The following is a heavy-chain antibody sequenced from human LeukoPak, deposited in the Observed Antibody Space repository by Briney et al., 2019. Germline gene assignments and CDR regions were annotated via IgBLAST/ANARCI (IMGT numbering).Heavy chain of an antibody. V-gene: IGHV3-7*03. D-gene: IGHD3-16*01. J-gene: IGHJ6*02. CDR1: EFTYG. CDR3: ARGGGLDV. Sequence: GGSLRLSCAASEFTYGMNWARQAPGKGLEWVASINHNGNVNYYVDSVKGRFTISRDNAKNSLYLKMSNLRAEDTAVYFCARGGGLDVWGQGATVTVSS. CDR2: INHNGNVN.